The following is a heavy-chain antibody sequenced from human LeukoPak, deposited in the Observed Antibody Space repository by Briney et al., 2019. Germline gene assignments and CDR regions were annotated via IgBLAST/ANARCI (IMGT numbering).Heavy chain of an antibody. CDR3: GRDPFGSGSS. CDR2: INQDGSEK. Sequence: GGSLRLSCAASGFTFSNYYMSWVRQAPGKGLEWVANINQDGSEKYYVDSVKGRFTISRDNAKNSLYLQVNSLRAEDTAVYYCGRDPFGSGSSWGQGTLVTVSS. D-gene: IGHD3-10*01. V-gene: IGHV3-7*01. J-gene: IGHJ4*02. CDR1: GFTFSNYY.